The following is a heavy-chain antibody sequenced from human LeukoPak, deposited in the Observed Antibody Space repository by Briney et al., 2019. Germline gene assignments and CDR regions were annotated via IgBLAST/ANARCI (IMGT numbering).Heavy chain of an antibody. J-gene: IGHJ4*02. CDR1: GGSISSSSYY. CDR2: INHSGST. Sequence: PSETLSLTCTVSGGSISSSSYYWGWIRRPPGKGLEWIGEINHSGSTNYNPSLKSRVTISVDTSKNQFSLKLSSVTAADTAVYYCARQGTWGITFGGVIPPPFDYWGQGTLVTVSS. V-gene: IGHV4-39*01. D-gene: IGHD3-16*01. CDR3: ARQGTWGITFGGVIPPPFDY.